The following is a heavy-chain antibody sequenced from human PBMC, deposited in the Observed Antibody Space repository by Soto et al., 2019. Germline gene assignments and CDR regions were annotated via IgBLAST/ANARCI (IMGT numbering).Heavy chain of an antibody. Sequence: RASVKVSCKASGGTFSSYAISWVRQAPGQGLEWMGGIIPIFGTANYAQKFQGRATITADESTSTAYMELSSLRSEDTAVYYCARQGVMVRGVLNYYYYYGMDVWGQGTTVTVSS. D-gene: IGHD3-10*01. CDR1: GGTFSSYA. CDR3: ARQGVMVRGVLNYYYYYGMDV. J-gene: IGHJ6*02. CDR2: IIPIFGTA. V-gene: IGHV1-69*13.